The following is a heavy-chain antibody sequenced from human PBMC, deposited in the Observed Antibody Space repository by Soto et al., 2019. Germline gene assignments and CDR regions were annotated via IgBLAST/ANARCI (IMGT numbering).Heavy chain of an antibody. V-gene: IGHV1-3*01. D-gene: IGHD2-15*01. CDR1: GYTFTSYA. CDR2: INAGNGNT. J-gene: IGHJ3*02. CDR3: ARDSCRGGSCYKGSGAFDI. Sequence: ASVKVSCKASGYTFTSYAMHWVRQAPGQRLEWMGWINAGNGNTKYSQKFQGRVTITRDTSASTAYMELSSLRSEDTAVYYCARDSCRGGSCYKGSGAFDIWGQGTMVTVSS.